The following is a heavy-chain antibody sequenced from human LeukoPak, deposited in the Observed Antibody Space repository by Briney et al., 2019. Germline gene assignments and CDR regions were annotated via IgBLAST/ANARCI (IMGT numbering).Heavy chain of an antibody. D-gene: IGHD6-13*01. Sequence: SETLSLTCAVSGGSISSNNWWSWVRQPPGKGLEWIGEIAQSGSTNYNPSLKSRVTISVDKSKNQFSPNLRSVTAADTAVYYCARIRGYGRDYYFYYMDVWGKGTTVTVSS. CDR2: IAQSGST. CDR3: ARIRGYGRDYYFYYMDV. CDR1: GGSISSNNW. J-gene: IGHJ6*03. V-gene: IGHV4-4*02.